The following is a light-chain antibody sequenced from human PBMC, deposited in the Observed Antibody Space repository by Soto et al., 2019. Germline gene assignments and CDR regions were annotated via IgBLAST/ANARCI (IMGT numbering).Light chain of an antibody. CDR2: AAA. Sequence: DIQVTQSPSSLSASVGDRVTITCRASQSIGRYINSYQQKPGKAPKFLIYAAATLQGGVPSRFSGSGSWTDFTLTISSLQPEDCATYYCQQDYRTPRTFGQGTKVHSK. CDR3: QQDYRTPRT. V-gene: IGKV1-39*01. CDR1: QSIGRY. J-gene: IGKJ1*01.